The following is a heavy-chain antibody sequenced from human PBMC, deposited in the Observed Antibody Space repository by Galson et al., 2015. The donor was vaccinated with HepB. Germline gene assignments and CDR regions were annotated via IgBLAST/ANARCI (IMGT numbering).Heavy chain of an antibody. V-gene: IGHV3-23*01. CDR3: AKVHWEWWEPGDWFDP. D-gene: IGHD2-15*01. J-gene: IGHJ5*02. CDR1: GFPFSSYA. CDR2: ISCSGDST. Sequence: SLRLSCAASGFPFSSYAMRWVRQAPGKGLEWVSVISCSGDSTVYGDSVKGRFTTSRDNSKNTLYLQLNSLRAEDTAVYYCAKVHWEWWEPGDWFDPWGQGALVTVSS.